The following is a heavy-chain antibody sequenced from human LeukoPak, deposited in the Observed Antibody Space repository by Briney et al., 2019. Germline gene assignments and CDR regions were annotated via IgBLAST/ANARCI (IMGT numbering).Heavy chain of an antibody. Sequence: GGALRLSCASSGFTFSSYSMNWVRRAPGKGLEWVSYISSSSSTIYYADSVKGRFTMSRDNAKNSLYLQMNSLGAEDTAVYYCARDETLRPWGQGTLVTVSS. V-gene: IGHV3-48*01. CDR1: GFTFSSYS. CDR3: ARDETLRP. CDR2: ISSSSSTI. J-gene: IGHJ5*02. D-gene: IGHD5-12*01.